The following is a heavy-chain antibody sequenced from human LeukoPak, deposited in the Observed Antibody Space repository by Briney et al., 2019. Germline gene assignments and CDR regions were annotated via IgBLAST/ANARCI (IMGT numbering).Heavy chain of an antibody. CDR2: IWYDGSNK. Sequence: GGSLRLSCAASGFTFNNYWMTWFRQAPGKGLEWVAVIWYDGSNKYYADSVKGRFTISRDNSKHTLYLQINSLRAEDTAVYYCARGVTRYCSSTSCYYFDYWGQGTLVTVSS. CDR1: GFTFNNYW. J-gene: IGHJ4*02. V-gene: IGHV3-33*08. D-gene: IGHD2-2*01. CDR3: ARGVTRYCSSTSCYYFDY.